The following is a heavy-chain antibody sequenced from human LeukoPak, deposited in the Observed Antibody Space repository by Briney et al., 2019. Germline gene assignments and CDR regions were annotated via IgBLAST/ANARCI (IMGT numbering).Heavy chain of an antibody. Sequence: SETLSLTCVVSGGSISGYYWNWIRQPAGKGLEWIGRIYTSGSTNYNPSLKSRVTMSVDTSKNQFSLKLSSVTAADTAVYYCARGPDYVGGMDVWGQGTTVTVSS. CDR2: IYTSGST. V-gene: IGHV4-4*07. CDR3: ARGPDYVGGMDV. CDR1: GGSISGYY. J-gene: IGHJ6*02. D-gene: IGHD3-16*01.